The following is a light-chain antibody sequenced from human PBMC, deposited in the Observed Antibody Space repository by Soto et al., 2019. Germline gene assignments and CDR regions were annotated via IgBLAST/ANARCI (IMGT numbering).Light chain of an antibody. J-gene: IGLJ3*02. CDR3: SSYTSSSTLV. CDR1: SSDVGSYNY. V-gene: IGLV2-14*01. CDR2: GVS. Sequence: QSALTQPASVSGSPGQSITISCTGTSSDVGSYNYVSWYQQHPGKAPKLMIYGVSNRPSGISNRFSGSKSGNTASLTISGLQAEDEAHYYCSSYTSSSTLVFGGGTKLTVL.